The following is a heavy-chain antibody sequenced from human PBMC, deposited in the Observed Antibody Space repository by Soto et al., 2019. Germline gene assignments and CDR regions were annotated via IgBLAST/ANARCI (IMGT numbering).Heavy chain of an antibody. V-gene: IGHV1-69*01. J-gene: IGHJ5*02. Sequence: QVQLVQSGAEVKKPGSSVKVSCKASGGTFSSYAISWVRQAPGQGLEWMGGIIPIFGTANYAQKFQGRVTITADESTSTAYMEPSSLRSEDTAVYYCARLAAAGKYNWFDPWGQGTLVTVSS. CDR2: IIPIFGTA. D-gene: IGHD6-13*01. CDR1: GGTFSSYA. CDR3: ARLAAAGKYNWFDP.